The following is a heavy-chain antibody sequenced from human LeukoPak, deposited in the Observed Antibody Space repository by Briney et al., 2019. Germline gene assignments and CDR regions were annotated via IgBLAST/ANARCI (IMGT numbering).Heavy chain of an antibody. J-gene: IGHJ4*02. CDR2: ISYDGSNK. V-gene: IGHV3-30*18. Sequence: PGGSLRLSCPASGFTFSSYGMHWVRQAPGKGLEWVAVISYDGSNKYYADSVKGRFTISRDNSKNTLYLQMNSLRAEDTAVYYCAKAPVAGIYFDYWGQGTLVTVSS. D-gene: IGHD6-19*01. CDR1: GFTFSSYG. CDR3: AKAPVAGIYFDY.